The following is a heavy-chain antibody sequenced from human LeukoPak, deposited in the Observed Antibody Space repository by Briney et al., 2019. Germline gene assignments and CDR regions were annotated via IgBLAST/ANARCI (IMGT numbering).Heavy chain of an antibody. J-gene: IGHJ4*02. V-gene: IGHV3-30*03. Sequence: QPGGSLRLSCAASGFTFSNYDMTWIRQAPGKGLEWVAVISYDGSNKYYADSVKGRFTISRDNSKNTLYLQMNSLRAEDTAVYYCARVDGEVATIALNYWGQGTLVTVSS. CDR2: ISYDGSNK. CDR3: ARVDGEVATIALNY. CDR1: GFTFSNYD. D-gene: IGHD5-12*01.